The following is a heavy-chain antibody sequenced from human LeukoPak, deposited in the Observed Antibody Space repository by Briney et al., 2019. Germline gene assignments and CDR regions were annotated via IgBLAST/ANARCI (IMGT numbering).Heavy chain of an antibody. CDR1: EFTFVRYA. J-gene: IGHJ6*03. Sequence: GGSLRLSCAASEFTFVRYAMNWVRQAPGKGLEWVSYISSSSFKIGYADSVKGRFTISRDNSKNSLYLQMDSLRVEDTAVYYCVRDPSYGSSWYYYMDVWGKGTTVTVTS. CDR2: ISSSSFKI. D-gene: IGHD6-13*01. V-gene: IGHV3-48*04. CDR3: VRDPSYGSSWYYYMDV.